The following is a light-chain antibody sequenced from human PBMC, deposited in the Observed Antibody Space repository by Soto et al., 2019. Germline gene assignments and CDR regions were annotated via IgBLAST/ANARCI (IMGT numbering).Light chain of an antibody. J-gene: IGKJ2*01. V-gene: IGKV1-39*01. CDR1: QSISNY. CDR3: QQGYSTPMYT. Sequence: DIYLIQSPSSLSASVGDRVSITCRASQSISNYLNWYQQKPGKAPNLLIYSASTLQSGVPSRFSGSGSGTDFTLTISSLEPEDFATYHCQQGYSTPMYTFGQGTQLEVK. CDR2: SAS.